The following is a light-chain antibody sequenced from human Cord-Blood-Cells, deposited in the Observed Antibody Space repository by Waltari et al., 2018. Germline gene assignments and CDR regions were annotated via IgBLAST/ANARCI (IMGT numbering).Light chain of an antibody. CDR1: QSVSRSY. CDR3: QQYGSSPPT. J-gene: IGKJ2*01. V-gene: IGKV3-20*01. CDR2: GAS. Sequence: EIVLTQSPGTLSLSPGDRATLSCRASQSVSRSYLAWYQQKPGQAPRLLIYGASSRATGIPDRFSGSGSGTDFTLTISRLEPEDFAVYYCQQYGSSPPTFDQGTKLEIK.